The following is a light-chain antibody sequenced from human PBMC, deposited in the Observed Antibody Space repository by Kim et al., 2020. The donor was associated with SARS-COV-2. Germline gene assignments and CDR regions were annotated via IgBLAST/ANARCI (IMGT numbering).Light chain of an antibody. CDR3: NSRDSTSNHLI. CDR1: SLRNYY. Sequence: SSELTQDPTMSVALGQTVRITCQGDSLRNYYASWYQQKPGQAPVVVIYGKNDRPSGIPDRFSGSRTGDTASLTITGAQAEDEADYYCNSRDSTSNHLIFGGGTQLTVL. CDR2: GKN. J-gene: IGLJ2*01. V-gene: IGLV3-19*01.